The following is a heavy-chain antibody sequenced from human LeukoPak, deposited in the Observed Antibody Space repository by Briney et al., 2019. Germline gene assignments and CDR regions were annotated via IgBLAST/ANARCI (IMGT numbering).Heavy chain of an antibody. CDR2: IKSKTDGGTT. J-gene: IGHJ6*03. V-gene: IGHV3-15*01. D-gene: IGHD1-1*01. Sequence: PGGSLRLSCAASGFTFSNAWMSWVRQAPGKGLEWVGRIKSKTDGGTTDYAAPVKGRFTISRDDSKNTLYLQMNSLKTEDTAVYYCTTTSKNWLYYYYMDVWGKGTTVTVSS. CDR1: GFTFSNAW. CDR3: TTTSKNWLYYYYMDV.